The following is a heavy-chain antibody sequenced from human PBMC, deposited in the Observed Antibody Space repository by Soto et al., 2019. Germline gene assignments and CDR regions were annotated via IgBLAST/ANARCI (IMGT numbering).Heavy chain of an antibody. CDR3: AIYQRGYSGGSQFDP. CDR1: GGSVSSGSYY. V-gene: IGHV4-61*03. D-gene: IGHD5-12*01. Sequence: SETLSLTCTVSGGSVSSGSYYWSWIRQPPGKGLEWIGYIYNSGSTNYNPSLKSRVTISVDTSKNHFSLRMSSVTAADTAVYYCAIYQRGYSGGSQFDPWGQGTLVTVSS. CDR2: IYNSGST. J-gene: IGHJ5*02.